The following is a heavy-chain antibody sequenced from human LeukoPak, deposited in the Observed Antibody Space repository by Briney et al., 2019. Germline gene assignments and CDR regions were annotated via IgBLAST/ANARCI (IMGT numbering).Heavy chain of an antibody. CDR3: AREVTYYYDSSGYFDDY. V-gene: IGHV4-61*02. D-gene: IGHD3-22*01. CDR1: GGSISSGSYY. Sequence: SETLSLTCTVSGGSISSGSYYWSWIRQPAGKGLEWIRRIYTSGSTNYNPSLKSRVTISVDTSKDQFSLKLSSVTAADTAVYYCAREVTYYYDSSGYFDDYWGQGTLVTVSS. CDR2: IYTSGST. J-gene: IGHJ4*02.